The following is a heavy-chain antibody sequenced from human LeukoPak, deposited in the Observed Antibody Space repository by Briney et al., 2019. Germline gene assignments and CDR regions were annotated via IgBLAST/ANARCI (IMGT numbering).Heavy chain of an antibody. Sequence: SVKVSCKASGGTFSSYAISWVRQAPGQGLEWMGGIIPIFGTANYAQKFQGRVTITTDESTSTAYMELSSLRSEDTAVYYCARAGAYYYGSGSYPNYYYYYYMDVWGKGTTVTVAS. J-gene: IGHJ6*03. CDR2: IIPIFGTA. D-gene: IGHD3-10*01. V-gene: IGHV1-69*05. CDR3: ARAGAYYYGSGSYPNYYYYYYMDV. CDR1: GGTFSSYA.